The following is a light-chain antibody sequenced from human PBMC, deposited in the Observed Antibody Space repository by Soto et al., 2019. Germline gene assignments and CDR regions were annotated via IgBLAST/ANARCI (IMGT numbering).Light chain of an antibody. V-gene: IGKV3-20*01. J-gene: IGKJ1*01. CDR3: QQDGSSPPKS. Sequence: EMVLTQSPGTLSFSPGERATLSCRASQSVSSSYLAWYQQKPGQGPRLLIYGASSRATGIPDRFSGSGSGTDFNLTISRLEPEDFAVYYCQQDGSSPPKSFGQGTKVEIK. CDR2: GAS. CDR1: QSVSSSY.